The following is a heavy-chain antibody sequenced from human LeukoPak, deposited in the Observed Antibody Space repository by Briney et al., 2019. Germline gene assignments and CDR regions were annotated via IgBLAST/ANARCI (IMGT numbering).Heavy chain of an antibody. Sequence: VASVKVSCRVSGYTLTELSMHWVRQAPGKGLEWMGGFDPEDGETIYAQKFQGRVTMTEDTSTDTAYMELSSLRSEDTAVYYCASQAPGYSSSWYRELDYWGQGTLVTVSS. CDR3: ASQAPGYSSSWYRELDY. V-gene: IGHV1-24*01. CDR2: FDPEDGET. CDR1: GYTLTELS. D-gene: IGHD6-13*01. J-gene: IGHJ4*02.